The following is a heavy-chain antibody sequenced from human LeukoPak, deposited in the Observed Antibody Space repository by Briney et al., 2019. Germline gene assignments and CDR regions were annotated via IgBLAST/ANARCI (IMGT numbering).Heavy chain of an antibody. V-gene: IGHV3-20*04. CDR1: GFTFDDYG. CDR2: IDWNGGST. J-gene: IGHJ4*02. D-gene: IGHD3-10*01. CDR3: TRVGRSYYGNFDY. Sequence: GGSLRLSCATSGFTFDDYGMSWVRQAPGKGLEWVSGIDWNGGSTGYADSVKGRFTISRDNAKNTLYLQMNSLRVEDTAVYYCTRVGRSYYGNFDYWGQGTLVTVSS.